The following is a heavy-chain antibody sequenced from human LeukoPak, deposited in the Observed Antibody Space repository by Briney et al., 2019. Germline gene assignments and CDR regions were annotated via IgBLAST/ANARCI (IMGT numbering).Heavy chain of an antibody. Sequence: SETLSLTCTVSGGSISSSSYYWSWIRQPPGKGLEWIGYIYYSGSTNYNPSLKSRVTISVDTSKNQFSLKLSSVTAADTAVYYCARHAPYSSSGEVDYWGQGTLVTVSS. CDR1: GGSISSSSYY. V-gene: IGHV4-61*05. CDR2: IYYSGST. D-gene: IGHD6-13*01. J-gene: IGHJ4*02. CDR3: ARHAPYSSSGEVDY.